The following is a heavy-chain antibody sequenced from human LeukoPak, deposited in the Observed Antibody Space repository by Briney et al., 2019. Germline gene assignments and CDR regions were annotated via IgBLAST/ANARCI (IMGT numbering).Heavy chain of an antibody. V-gene: IGHV4-61*01. CDR2: IYYSGST. CDR1: GGSVSSGSYY. Sequence: PSETLSLTCTVSGGSVSSGSYYWSWIRQPSGKGLEWIGYIYYSGSTNYNPSLKSRVTISVDTSKNQFSLKLSSMTAADTAVYYCARYSSARRTFFDHWGQGTLVTVSS. D-gene: IGHD6-19*01. J-gene: IGHJ4*02. CDR3: ARYSSARRTFFDH.